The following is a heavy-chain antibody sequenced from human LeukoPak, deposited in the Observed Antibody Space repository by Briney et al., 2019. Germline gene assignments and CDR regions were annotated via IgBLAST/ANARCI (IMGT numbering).Heavy chain of an antibody. CDR1: GGSISTTDFD. CDR3: ARFKGGTGFDY. V-gene: IGHV4-39*01. Sequence: SETMSLTCAVSGGSISTTDFDWAWIRQPPGQGLEWIATISSSGKSYYNPYLMSRVTISVDTSKNQFSLDVTSVTAADTGLFYCARFKGGTGFDYWGRGILVIVS. CDR2: ISSSGKS. J-gene: IGHJ4*02. D-gene: IGHD1-26*01.